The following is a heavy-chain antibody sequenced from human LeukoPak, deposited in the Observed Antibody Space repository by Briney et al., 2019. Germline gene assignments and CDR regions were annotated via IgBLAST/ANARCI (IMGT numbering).Heavy chain of an antibody. D-gene: IGHD6-19*01. Sequence: SETLSLTCTVSGGSISSYYWSWIRQPPGKGLEWIGYIYHSGSTYYNPSLKSRVTISVDRSKNQFSLKLSSVTAADTAVYYCARGPGGEGWYLSWGQGTLVTVSS. CDR3: ARGPGGEGWYLS. J-gene: IGHJ4*02. CDR2: IYHSGST. V-gene: IGHV4-59*12. CDR1: GGSISSYY.